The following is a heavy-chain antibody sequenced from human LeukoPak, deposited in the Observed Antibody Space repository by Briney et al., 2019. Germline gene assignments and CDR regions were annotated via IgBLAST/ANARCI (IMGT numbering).Heavy chain of an antibody. CDR3: ARSDSYYDSSGYSIGFDY. CDR2: IYTSGST. J-gene: IGHJ4*02. V-gene: IGHV4-4*09. Sequence: SETLSLTCTVSGGSISSYYWSWIRQPPGKGLEWIGYIYTSGSTNYNPSLKSRVSISVDTSKNQFSLKLSSVTAADTAVYYCARSDSYYDSSGYSIGFDYWGQGTLVTVSS. CDR1: GGSISSYY. D-gene: IGHD3-22*01.